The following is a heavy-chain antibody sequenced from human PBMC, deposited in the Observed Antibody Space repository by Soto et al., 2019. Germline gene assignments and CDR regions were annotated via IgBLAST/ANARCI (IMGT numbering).Heavy chain of an antibody. CDR1: GFPFTTYG. J-gene: IGHJ4*02. CDR2: ISYDGSNK. D-gene: IGHD3-10*01. V-gene: IGHV3-30*03. CDR3: VGGQYYFDY. Sequence: QVQLVESGGGVVQPGRSLRLSCAASGFPFTTYGMHWVREGPGKGLEWVAVISYDGSNKYYAGSVKGRFTISRDNSKNTVYPQMNSLRPEDKALYYCVGGQYYFDYRGQGTLVTVSS.